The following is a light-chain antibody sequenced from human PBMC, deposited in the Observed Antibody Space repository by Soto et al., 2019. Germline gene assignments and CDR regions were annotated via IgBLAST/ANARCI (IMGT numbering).Light chain of an antibody. CDR1: SSDVGSYNL. CDR3: CSYAGSSPL. Sequence: QSVLTQPASVSGSPGQSITISCTGTSSDVGSYNLVSWYQQHPGKAPKPMIYEVSKRPSGVSNRFSGSKSGNTASLTISGLQAEDEADYYCCSYAGSSPLFGGGTKLTVL. J-gene: IGLJ2*01. V-gene: IGLV2-23*02. CDR2: EVS.